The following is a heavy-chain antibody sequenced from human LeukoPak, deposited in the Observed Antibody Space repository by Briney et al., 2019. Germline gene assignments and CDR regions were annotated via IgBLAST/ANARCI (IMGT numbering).Heavy chain of an antibody. CDR2: ISGDGSMT. Sequence: GGSLRLSCAVSGFTFRSYWMHWVRQAPGKGLVWVSRISGDGSMTNYADSVKGRFTISRDNAKNTVYLQMNSLRAEDTAVYYCARYSSPSGGASHYLDYRGQGTLVTVSS. CDR3: ARYSSPSGGASHYLDY. J-gene: IGHJ4*02. V-gene: IGHV3-74*01. D-gene: IGHD6-6*01. CDR1: GFTFRSYW.